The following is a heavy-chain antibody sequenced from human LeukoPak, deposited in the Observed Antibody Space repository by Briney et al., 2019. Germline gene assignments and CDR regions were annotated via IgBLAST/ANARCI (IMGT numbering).Heavy chain of an antibody. J-gene: IGHJ4*02. D-gene: IGHD3-10*01. CDR3: ARVSVRGEFDY. V-gene: IGHV3-48*03. CDR1: GFTFSSYE. Sequence: GGSLRLSCAASGFTFSSYEMNWVRQAPGKGLEWVSYISSSGSTIYYADSVKGRFTISRDNAKNSLYLQMNSLRAEDTAVYYCARVSVRGEFDYWGQGTLVTVSS. CDR2: ISSSGSTI.